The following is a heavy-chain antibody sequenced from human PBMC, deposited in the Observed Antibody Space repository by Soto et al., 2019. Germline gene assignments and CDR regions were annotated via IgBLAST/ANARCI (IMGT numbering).Heavy chain of an antibody. Sequence: LSLTCAVYGGSFSDYSWTWIRQPPGKGLEWIGEINDSGSTNYTPSLERRVTISRDTSKNRFSLKLSSVTAADTAVYYCARGSHKLHSYDSSGFYHYVDYWGQGSLVTVSS. CDR2: INDSGST. CDR3: ARGSHKLHSYDSSGFYHYVDY. J-gene: IGHJ4*02. D-gene: IGHD3-22*01. V-gene: IGHV4-34*01. CDR1: GGSFSDYS.